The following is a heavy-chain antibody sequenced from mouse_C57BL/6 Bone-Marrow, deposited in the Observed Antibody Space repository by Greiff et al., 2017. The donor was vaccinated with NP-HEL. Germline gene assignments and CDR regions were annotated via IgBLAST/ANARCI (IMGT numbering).Heavy chain of an antibody. CDR3: ARYYSNYGWFAY. CDR2: IHPNSGST. D-gene: IGHD2-5*01. J-gene: IGHJ3*01. Sequence: VQLQQPGAELVKPGASVKLSCKASGYTFTSYWMHWVKQRPGQGLEWIGMIHPNSGSTNYNEKFKSKATLTVDKSSSTAYMHLSSLTSEDSAVYYCARYYSNYGWFAYWGQGTLVTVSA. CDR1: GYTFTSYW. V-gene: IGHV1-64*01.